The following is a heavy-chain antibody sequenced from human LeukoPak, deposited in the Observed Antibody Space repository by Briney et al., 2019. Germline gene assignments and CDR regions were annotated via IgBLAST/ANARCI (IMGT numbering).Heavy chain of an antibody. D-gene: IGHD1-14*01. CDR1: GGSFRGYY. V-gene: IGHV4-34*01. CDR2: INHSGIT. Sequence: PSETLSLTCAVYGGSFRGYYWSWIRQPPGKGLEWIGEINHSGITNYNPSLKSRVTISVDTSKNQFSLKLSSVTAADTAVYYCARHPTGTYYFDYWGQGTLVTVSS. J-gene: IGHJ4*02. CDR3: ARHPTGTYYFDY.